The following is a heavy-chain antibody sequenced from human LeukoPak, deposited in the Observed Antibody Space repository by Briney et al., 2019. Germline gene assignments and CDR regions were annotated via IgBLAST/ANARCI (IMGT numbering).Heavy chain of an antibody. CDR1: GFTFSSYA. CDR2: IIPILGIA. CDR3: ARDVRDIAALDY. Sequence: GRSLRLSCAASGFTFSSYAISWVRQAPGQGLEWMGRIIPILGIANYAQKFQGRVTMTRDTSTSTVYMELSSLRSEDTAVYYCARDVRDIAALDYWGQGTLVTVSS. V-gene: IGHV1-69*04. J-gene: IGHJ4*02. D-gene: IGHD6-6*01.